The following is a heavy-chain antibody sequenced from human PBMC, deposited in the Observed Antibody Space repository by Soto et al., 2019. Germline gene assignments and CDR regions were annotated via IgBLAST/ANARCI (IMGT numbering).Heavy chain of an antibody. CDR1: GFSFNTYS. CDR2: ITISGTTT. D-gene: IGHD7-27*01. V-gene: IGHV3-48*02. Sequence: EVQLVESGGDLVHPGGSLRLSCAASGFSFNTYSMNWVRQAPGKGLEWISYITISGTTTIYADSVQGRFTISRDNAKNSLYLKMNSLRDEDTAVYYCVRDLNWAFDYWGQGTLVTVSS. CDR3: VRDLNWAFDY. J-gene: IGHJ4*02.